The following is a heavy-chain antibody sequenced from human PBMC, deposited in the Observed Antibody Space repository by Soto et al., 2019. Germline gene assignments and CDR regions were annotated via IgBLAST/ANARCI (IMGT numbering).Heavy chain of an antibody. Sequence: QVQLVQSGTEVKKAGSAVKVSCKTSGYTFTTYGISWIRQAPGQGLEWIAWISVYNGDTNYAQNVQGRVTMTTDTLTTTAYLELRSLSSDDTSVYYCARVYCGGDCFSGGDFYYWGQGTLVTVS. CDR2: ISVYNGDT. CDR1: GYTFTTYG. CDR3: ARVYCGGDCFSGGDFYY. D-gene: IGHD2-21*01. V-gene: IGHV1-18*01. J-gene: IGHJ4*02.